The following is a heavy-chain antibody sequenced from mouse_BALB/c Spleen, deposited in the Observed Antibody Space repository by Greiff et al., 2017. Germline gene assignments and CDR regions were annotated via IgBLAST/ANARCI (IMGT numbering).Heavy chain of an antibody. Sequence: DVKLVESGGGLVKPGGSLKLSCAASGFTFSSYAMSWVRQTPEKRLEWVASISSGGSTYYPDSVKGRFTISRDNARNILYLQMSSLRSEDTAMYYCARDGYQFYFDYWGQGTTLTVSS. CDR2: ISSGGST. J-gene: IGHJ2*01. CDR1: GFTFSSYA. V-gene: IGHV5-6-5*01. CDR3: ARDGYQFYFDY. D-gene: IGHD2-2*01.